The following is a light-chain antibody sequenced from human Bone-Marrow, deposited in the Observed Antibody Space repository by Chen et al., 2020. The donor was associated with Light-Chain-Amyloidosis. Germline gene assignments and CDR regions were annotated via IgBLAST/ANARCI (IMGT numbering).Light chain of an antibody. CDR3: QQYNSYPWT. J-gene: IGKJ1*01. V-gene: IGKV1-5*03. Sequence: DIQMTQSPSTLSASVGDSVTITCRASQSISSWLAGYQQKPGKAPKLLIYNASSLESGVPSRFGGSGSGTEFTLTISSLQPDDFATYYCQQYNSYPWTFGQWTKVEIK. CDR2: NAS. CDR1: QSISSW.